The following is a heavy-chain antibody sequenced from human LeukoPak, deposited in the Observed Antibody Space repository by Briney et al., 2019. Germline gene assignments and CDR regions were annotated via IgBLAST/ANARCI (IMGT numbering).Heavy chain of an antibody. V-gene: IGHV3-33*01. CDR1: GFTFRIYG. CDR2: AYDDGSNQ. CDR3: ATGSGYYYDH. D-gene: IGHD3-22*01. J-gene: IGHJ4*02. Sequence: PGGSLRLSCAAAGFTFRIYGMHWVRQAPGKGLEWVAVAYDDGSNQYYADSVRGRFTISKDISKNTLYVQMNSLRAEDTAVYYCATGSGYYYDHWGQGTLVTVSS.